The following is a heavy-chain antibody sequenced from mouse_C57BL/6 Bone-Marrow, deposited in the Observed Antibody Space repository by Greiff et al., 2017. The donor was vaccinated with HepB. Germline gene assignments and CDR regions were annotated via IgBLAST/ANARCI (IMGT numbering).Heavy chain of an antibody. D-gene: IGHD2-4*01. CDR1: GFTFSSYG. CDR2: ISSGGSYT. J-gene: IGHJ4*01. V-gene: IGHV5-6*01. CDR3: ARHRIYDDYLDY. Sequence: EVKLMESGGDLVKPGGSLKLSCAASGFTFSSYGMSWVRQTPDKRLEWVATISSGGSYTYYPDSVKGRFTISRDNAKNTLYLQMSSLKSEDTAMYYCARHRIYDDYLDYWGQGTSVTVSS.